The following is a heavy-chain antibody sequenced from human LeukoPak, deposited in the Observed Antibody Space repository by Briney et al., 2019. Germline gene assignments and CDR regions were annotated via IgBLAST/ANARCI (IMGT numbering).Heavy chain of an antibody. D-gene: IGHD6-6*01. CDR2: INHSGST. J-gene: IGHJ6*03. Sequence: PSETLSLTCAVYGGSFSGYYWSWIRQPPGKGLEWIGEINHSGSTNYNPSLKSRVTISVDTSKNQFSLKLSSVTAADTAVYYCARPRIAARPNYYMDVWGKGTTVTVSS. CDR1: GGSFSGYY. V-gene: IGHV4-34*01. CDR3: ARPRIAARPNYYMDV.